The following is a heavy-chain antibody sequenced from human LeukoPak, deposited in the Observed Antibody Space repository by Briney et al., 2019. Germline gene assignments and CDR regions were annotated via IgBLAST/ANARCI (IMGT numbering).Heavy chain of an antibody. J-gene: IGHJ6*03. V-gene: IGHV4-4*07. D-gene: IGHD2-2*01. CDR2: IYTSGST. CDR3: ARGYRAMRYYYYYYYMDV. Sequence: SETLSLTCTVSGGSISSYYWSWIRQPAGKGLEWIGRIYTSGSTNYNPSLKSRVTMSVDTSKNQFSLKLSSVTAADTAVYYCARGYRAMRYYYYYYYMDVWGKGTTVTVSS. CDR1: GGSISSYY.